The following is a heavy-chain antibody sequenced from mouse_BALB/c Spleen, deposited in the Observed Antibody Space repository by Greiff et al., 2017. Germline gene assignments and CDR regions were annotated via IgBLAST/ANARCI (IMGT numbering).Heavy chain of an antibody. V-gene: IGHV1-39*01. CDR2: INPYYGST. D-gene: IGHD1-1*01. Sequence: VQLQQTGPELVKPGASVKISCKASGYSFTDYIMLWVKQSHGKSLEWIGNINPYYGSTSYNLKFKGKATLTVDKSSSTAYMQLNSLTSEDSAVYYCARGGYGSPYYFDYWGQGTTLTVSS. J-gene: IGHJ2*01. CDR3: ARGGYGSPYYFDY. CDR1: GYSFTDYI.